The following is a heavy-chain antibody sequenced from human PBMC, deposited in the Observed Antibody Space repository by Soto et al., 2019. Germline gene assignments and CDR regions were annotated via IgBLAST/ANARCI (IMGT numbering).Heavy chain of an antibody. D-gene: IGHD2-8*01. CDR2: INTNTGNP. V-gene: IGHV7-4-1*01. J-gene: IGHJ3*02. CDR3: ARDRGYCTNGVCYSHAFDI. Sequence: ASVTVSCKASGYTFTSYAMNLARQAPGQGLEWMGWINTNTGNPTYAQGFTGRFVFSLDTSVSTAYLQICSLKAEDTAVYYCARDRGYCTNGVCYSHAFDIWGQGTMVTVSS. CDR1: GYTFTSYA.